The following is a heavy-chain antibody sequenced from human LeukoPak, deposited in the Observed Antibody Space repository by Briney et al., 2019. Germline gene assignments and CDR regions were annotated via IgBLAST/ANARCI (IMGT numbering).Heavy chain of an antibody. D-gene: IGHD3-22*01. CDR2: IKSDGST. V-gene: IGHV3-74*01. J-gene: IGHJ1*01. Sequence: PGGSLGLSCAASGFTFSSYWMHWVRQAPGKGLVWVSRIKSDGSTRYADSVKGRFTISRDNAKNTVSLQMTSLRAEDTGVYYCARAPSEIGGYYPEYFRHWGQGTLVIVSS. CDR3: ARAPSEIGGYYPEYFRH. CDR1: GFTFSSYW.